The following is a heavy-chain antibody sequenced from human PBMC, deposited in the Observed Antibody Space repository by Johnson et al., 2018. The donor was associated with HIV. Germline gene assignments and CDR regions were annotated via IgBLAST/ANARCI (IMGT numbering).Heavy chain of an antibody. Sequence: EVELVESGGGLVKPGGSLRLSCAASGFTFSNAWMSWVRQAPGKGLEWVSRTNSDGSRTNYAGSVKGRFTISRDKAKNTRHLQMNSLRAEDTAVYYCARESPGYAFDIWGQGTMVTVSS. D-gene: IGHD1-1*01. J-gene: IGHJ3*02. CDR1: GFTFSNAW. CDR2: TNSDGSRT. CDR3: ARESPGYAFDI. V-gene: IGHV3-74*01.